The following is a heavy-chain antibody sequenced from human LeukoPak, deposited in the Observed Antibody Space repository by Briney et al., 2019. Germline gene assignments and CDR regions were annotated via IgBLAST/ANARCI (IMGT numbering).Heavy chain of an antibody. CDR3: VKEGVEYSYSYGDY. D-gene: IGHD3-16*01. CDR1: GFSFNNYA. Sequence: GGSLRLSCAASGFSFNNYAMYWVRQAPGKGLEWVALISYDGGDKYYAESMKGRITISRDNAENTLSLQMDNLRPDDTTFYFCVKEGVEYSYSYGDYWGQGTLVTVSS. V-gene: IGHV3-30*18. J-gene: IGHJ4*02. CDR2: ISYDGGDK.